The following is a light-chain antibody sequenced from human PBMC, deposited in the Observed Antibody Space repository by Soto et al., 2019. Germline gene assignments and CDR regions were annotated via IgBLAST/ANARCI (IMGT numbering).Light chain of an antibody. CDR2: DTS. V-gene: IGLV7-46*01. J-gene: IGLJ1*01. CDR3: LVIFTCVGEV. Sequence: QAVVTQEPSLTVSPGGTVTLTCGSSTGAVTSGHYPHWFQQKPGQAPRTLIYDTSNKHSWTPARFSGSLLGGKAALTLSGAQPEDEADYYCLVIFTCVGEVFGTGTKVTVL. CDR1: TGAVTSGHY.